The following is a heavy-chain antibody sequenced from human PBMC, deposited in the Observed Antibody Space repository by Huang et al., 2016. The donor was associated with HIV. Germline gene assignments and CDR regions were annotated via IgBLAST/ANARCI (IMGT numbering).Heavy chain of an antibody. V-gene: IGHV3-21*01. CDR1: GFTFSSYS. D-gene: IGHD6-19*01. CDR2: ISSSSSNI. J-gene: IGHJ3*02. CDR3: ARVGGVAAGTFGTFDI. Sequence: EVQLVESGGGLVKPGGSLRLSCAASGFTFSSYSRNWVRQAPGKGLEWVSSISSSSSNIYDADSVKGRFTISRDNAKNSLYLQMNSLRAEDTAVYYCARVGGVAAGTFGTFDIWGQGTMVTVSS.